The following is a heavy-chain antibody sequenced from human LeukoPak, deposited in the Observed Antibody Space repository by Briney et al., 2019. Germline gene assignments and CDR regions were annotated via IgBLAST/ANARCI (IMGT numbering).Heavy chain of an antibody. V-gene: IGHV5-51*01. Sequence: GESLKFSCKGFGYSFTNYWIGWVRQMPGKGLEWMGINHSGDSDTRFSPSFPGQVPISADQSISTAYLQWNSLKASDTAMYYCARLAYSGGPESYWGQGTLVTVSS. CDR2: NHSGDSDT. D-gene: IGHD1-26*01. CDR1: GYSFTNYW. J-gene: IGHJ4*02. CDR3: ARLAYSGGPESY.